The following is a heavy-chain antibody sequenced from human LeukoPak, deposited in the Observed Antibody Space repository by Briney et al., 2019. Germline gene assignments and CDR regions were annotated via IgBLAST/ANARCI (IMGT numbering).Heavy chain of an antibody. D-gene: IGHD6-13*01. CDR1: GFTFSTYW. V-gene: IGHV3-7*01. CDR3: ARDGHSSSWYLYYYYCMDV. CDR2: IKQDGSEK. J-gene: IGHJ6*03. Sequence: GGSLRLSCAASGFTFSTYWMHWVRQAPGKGLEWVANIKQDGSEKYYVDSVEGRFTISRDNAKNSLYLQMNSLRAEDTAVYYCARDGHSSSWYLYYYYCMDVWGKGTTVTVSS.